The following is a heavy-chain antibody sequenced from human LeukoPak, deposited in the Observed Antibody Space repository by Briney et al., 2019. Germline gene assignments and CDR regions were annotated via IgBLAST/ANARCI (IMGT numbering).Heavy chain of an antibody. J-gene: IGHJ5*02. D-gene: IGHD3-10*01. CDR2: INTNSGGT. CDR3: ARDAAMVRGVIWAGKFDP. Sequence: ASVTVSFTSSGYSFTFYYMPWVRHAPGQGQERMGGINTNSGGTNYAQKFQGRVTMTTDTSISTAYMELSRLRSDDTAVYYCARDAAMVRGVIWAGKFDPWGQGTLVTVSS. CDR1: GYSFTFYY. V-gene: IGHV1-2*02.